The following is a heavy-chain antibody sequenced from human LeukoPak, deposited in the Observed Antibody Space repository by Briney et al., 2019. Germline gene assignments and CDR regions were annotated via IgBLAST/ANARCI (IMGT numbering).Heavy chain of an antibody. J-gene: IGHJ3*02. CDR1: GYSFTSYW. D-gene: IGHD4-17*01. Sequence: GESLKISCKGSGYSFTSYWICWVRQMPGKGLEWMGIIYPGDSDTRYSPSVQGQGTISADKSISTAYLQWSSLKASDTAMYYCASRIRTTVTRQNAFDIWGQGTMVTVSS. CDR2: IYPGDSDT. CDR3: ASRIRTTVTRQNAFDI. V-gene: IGHV5-51*01.